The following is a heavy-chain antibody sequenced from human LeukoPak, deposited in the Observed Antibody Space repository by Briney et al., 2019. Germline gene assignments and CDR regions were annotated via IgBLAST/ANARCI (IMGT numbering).Heavy chain of an antibody. Sequence: ASMKVSCKASGYTFTSYGISWVRQAPGQGLEWMGWISAYNGNTNYAQKLQGRVTMTTDTSTSTAYMELRSLRSDDTAVYYCAREQEERYCSSTSCYVYFDYWGQGTLVTVSS. CDR3: AREQEERYCSSTSCYVYFDY. CDR1: GYTFTSYG. D-gene: IGHD2-2*01. J-gene: IGHJ4*02. V-gene: IGHV1-18*01. CDR2: ISAYNGNT.